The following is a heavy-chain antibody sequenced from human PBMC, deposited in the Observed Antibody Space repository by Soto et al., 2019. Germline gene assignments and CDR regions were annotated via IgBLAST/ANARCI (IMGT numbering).Heavy chain of an antibody. CDR1: GYSFTSYW. CDR2: IDPSDSYT. V-gene: IGHV5-10-1*01. D-gene: IGHD5-12*01. CDR3: SRQLRVEMATIPIWFDP. Sequence: PGESLKISCKGSGYSFTSYWISWVRQMLGKGLEWMGRIDPSDSYTNYSPSFQGHVTISADKSISTAYLQWSSLKASDTAMYYCSRQLRVEMATIPIWFDPWGQGTLVTVSS. J-gene: IGHJ5*02.